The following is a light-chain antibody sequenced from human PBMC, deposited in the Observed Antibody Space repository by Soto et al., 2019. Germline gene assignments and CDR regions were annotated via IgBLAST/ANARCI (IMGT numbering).Light chain of an antibody. CDR2: YGD. CDR1: SSNIGNNA. Sequence: QSVLTQPPSVSEAPRQRVTISCSGSSSNIGNNAVNWYQQLPGKAPKLLIDYGDLLPSGVSDRFSGSKSGTSASLAISGLQSEDEADYYCAAWDDSLNGPVFGGGTKLTVL. CDR3: AAWDDSLNGPV. V-gene: IGLV1-36*01. J-gene: IGLJ3*02.